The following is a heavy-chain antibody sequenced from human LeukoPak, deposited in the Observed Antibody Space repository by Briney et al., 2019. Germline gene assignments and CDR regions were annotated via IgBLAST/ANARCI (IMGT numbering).Heavy chain of an antibody. CDR1: GYTFTSYA. Sequence: ASVKVSCKASGYTFTSYAMNWVRQAPGQGLEWMGWISAYNGNTNYAQKLQGRVTMTTDTSTSTAYMELRSLRSDDTAVYYCARVGDYYYGMDVWGQGTTVTVSS. V-gene: IGHV1-18*01. J-gene: IGHJ6*02. CDR3: ARVGDYYYGMDV. CDR2: ISAYNGNT.